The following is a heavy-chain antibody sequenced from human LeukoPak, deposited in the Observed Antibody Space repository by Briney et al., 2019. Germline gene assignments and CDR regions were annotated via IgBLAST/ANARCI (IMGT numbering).Heavy chain of an antibody. V-gene: IGHV3-7*01. Sequence: HPGGSLRLSCAVSGFTFTNYWMSWARQSPGKGLEWVANIYLDGSRAYYVDSVKGRFTISRDNAKNSLFLQMNSLSAEDTAVYYCGRAGPVTKDHFMDVWGKGTTVTVSS. CDR3: GRAGPVTKDHFMDV. J-gene: IGHJ6*03. D-gene: IGHD2-2*01. CDR1: GFTFTNYW. CDR2: IYLDGSRA.